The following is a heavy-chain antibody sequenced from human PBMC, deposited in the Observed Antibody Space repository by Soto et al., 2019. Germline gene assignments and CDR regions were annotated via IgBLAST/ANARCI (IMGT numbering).Heavy chain of an antibody. CDR3: AKDRRAYYYYGMDV. CDR1: GYTFTSYY. J-gene: IGHJ6*02. Sequence: ASVKVSCKASGYTFTSYYMHWVRQAPGQGLEWMGIINPSGGSTSYAQKFQGRVTMTRDTSTSTVYMELSSLRAEDTALYYCAKDRRAYYYYGMDVWGQGTTVTVSS. V-gene: IGHV1-46*01. D-gene: IGHD3-10*01. CDR2: INPSGGST.